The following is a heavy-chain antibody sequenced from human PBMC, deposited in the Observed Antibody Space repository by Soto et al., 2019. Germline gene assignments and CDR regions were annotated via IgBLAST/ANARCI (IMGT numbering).Heavy chain of an antibody. J-gene: IGHJ4*02. V-gene: IGHV4-31*03. CDR2: IHYSGRT. CDR3: ARDREAYDSSGCIDF. CDR1: GGSISSGGYY. D-gene: IGHD3-22*01. Sequence: QVQLQESGPGLVKPSQTLSLTCTVSGGSISSGGYYWSWIRQHPGEGLEWIGNIHYSGRTYYTPSLHRRVTISVDTSKYQFSLKLTSVTAADTAVYYCARDREAYDSSGCIDFWGQGTLVTVSS.